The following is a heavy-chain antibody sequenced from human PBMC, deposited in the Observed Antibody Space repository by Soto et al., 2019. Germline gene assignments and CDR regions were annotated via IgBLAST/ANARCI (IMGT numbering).Heavy chain of an antibody. CDR2: IYHSGST. CDR1: GGSISSSNW. CDR3: ARDAEGYCSGGSCYTNWFDP. V-gene: IGHV4-4*02. Sequence: QVQLQESGPGLVKPSGTLSLTCAVSGGSISSSNWWSWVRQPPGKGLEWIGEIYHSGSTNYNPSLKRRFTISVDKSKNHFSLKLSSVTAADTAVYYCARDAEGYCSGGSCYTNWFDPWGQGTLVTASS. J-gene: IGHJ5*02. D-gene: IGHD2-15*01.